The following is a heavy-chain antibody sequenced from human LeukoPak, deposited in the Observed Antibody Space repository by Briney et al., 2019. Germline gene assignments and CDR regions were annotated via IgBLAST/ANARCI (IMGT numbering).Heavy chain of an antibody. CDR1: GYSFTSYW. V-gene: IGHV5-51*01. Sequence: GESLKLSCKGSGYSFTSYWIGWLRQMPGKGLEWMGIIYPGDSDTSYSPSFQGQVTISADKSISTAYLQWSSLKGSDTAMYYCARQYCSGGSCYLDYWGQGTLVTVSS. CDR3: ARQYCSGGSCYLDY. D-gene: IGHD2-15*01. CDR2: IYPGDSDT. J-gene: IGHJ4*02.